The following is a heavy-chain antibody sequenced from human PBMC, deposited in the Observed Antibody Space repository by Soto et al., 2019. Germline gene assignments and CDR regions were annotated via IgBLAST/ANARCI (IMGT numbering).Heavy chain of an antibody. V-gene: IGHV1-18*04. J-gene: IGHJ5*02. D-gene: IGHD2-8*02. CDR1: GYTFSDYG. Sequence: QVQLAQSGGAVKKPGASVQVSCKASGYTFSDYGITWVRLAPGRGLEWVGWISADNGKTNYAQKFEGRLTLTRDTSTATAIMELRSLTSDDSAVYYCARYTGWFDHWGQGTPVIVTS. CDR2: ISADNGKT. CDR3: ARYTGWFDH.